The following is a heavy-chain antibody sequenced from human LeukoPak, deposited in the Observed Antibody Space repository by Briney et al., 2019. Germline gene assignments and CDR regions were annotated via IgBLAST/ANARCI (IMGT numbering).Heavy chain of an antibody. V-gene: IGHV3-23*01. CDR2: ISGSGGST. Sequence: GGFLRPSCAASGFIISSYARSWVREAPGKGLEWVSAISGSGGSTDYADPVKGRFTISTDNSKDTHQLQMNSLRAEDTAEYYCAKDGEYYFDYWGQGTLVTVSS. CDR3: AKDGEYYFDY. CDR1: GFIISSYA. J-gene: IGHJ4*02.